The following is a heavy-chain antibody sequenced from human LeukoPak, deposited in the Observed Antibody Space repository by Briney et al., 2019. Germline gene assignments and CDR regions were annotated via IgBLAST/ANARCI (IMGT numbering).Heavy chain of an antibody. Sequence: ASVKVSCKASGYTFNAYYMHWVRQAPGQGLEWMGWIIPNSGGTNYAQKFQGRVTMTRDTSISTAYMELSRLRSDDTAVYSCARARGYSYGNDYWGQGTLVTVSS. CDR3: ARARGYSYGNDY. D-gene: IGHD5-18*01. CDR1: GYTFNAYY. V-gene: IGHV1-2*02. J-gene: IGHJ4*02. CDR2: IIPNSGGT.